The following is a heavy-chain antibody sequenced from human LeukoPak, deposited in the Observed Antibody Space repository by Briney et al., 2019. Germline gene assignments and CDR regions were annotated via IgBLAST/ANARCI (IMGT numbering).Heavy chain of an antibody. V-gene: IGHV3-30*04. Sequence: GGSLRLSCAASGFTFSNYIMHWVRQAPGKGLDWVAVMIENGSNQYYADSVKGRFTISRGNSKNTLFLQMNSLRGEDTAMYYCARVQGGGYRTADYWGQGTLVTVSS. CDR3: ARVQGGGYRTADY. J-gene: IGHJ4*02. D-gene: IGHD6-19*01. CDR1: GFTFSNYI. CDR2: MIENGSNQ.